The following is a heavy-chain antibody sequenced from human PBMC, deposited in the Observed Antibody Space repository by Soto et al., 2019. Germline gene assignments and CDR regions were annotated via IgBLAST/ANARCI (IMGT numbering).Heavy chain of an antibody. Sequence: PGGSLRLSCAASGFTFSIYSMNWVRQAPGKGLEWVPSISSSSSYIYYADSVKGRFTISRDNAKNSLYLQMNSLRAEDTAVYYCARLKGFIQGMDVWGQGTTVTVSS. D-gene: IGHD2-21*01. CDR2: ISSSSSYI. J-gene: IGHJ6*02. V-gene: IGHV3-21*01. CDR3: ARLKGFIQGMDV. CDR1: GFTFSIYS.